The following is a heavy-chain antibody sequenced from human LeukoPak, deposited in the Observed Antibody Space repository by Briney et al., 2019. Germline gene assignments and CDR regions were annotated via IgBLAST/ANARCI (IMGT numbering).Heavy chain of an antibody. CDR3: TTHSGYTDCFDY. CDR2: IKSKTDGGTT. CDR1: TFTFSNAW. V-gene: IGHV3-15*01. Sequence: PAGSLRLSCAASTFTFSNAWMSWVRQAPEKLLEWVGRIKSKTDGGTTDYATPVKGRFTISRDDSKNTLYLQMNSLKTEDTAVYYCTTHSGYTDCFDYWGQGTLVTVSS. D-gene: IGHD5-12*01. J-gene: IGHJ4*02.